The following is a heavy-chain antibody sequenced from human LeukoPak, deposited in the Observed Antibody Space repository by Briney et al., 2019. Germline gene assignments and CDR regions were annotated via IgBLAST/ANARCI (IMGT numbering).Heavy chain of an antibody. D-gene: IGHD6-13*01. V-gene: IGHV1-2*02. CDR1: GYDFTGHH. Sequence: ASVKVSCKASGYDFTGHHIHWVRQAPGQGLEWMAWINTIDGSISYAQRNQGRVTVTRDTSISTAYMELSGLRSDDTAIYYCVGEAIGTGGFDRWGQGTLVTVSS. J-gene: IGHJ5*02. CDR3: VGEAIGTGGFDR. CDR2: INTIDGSI.